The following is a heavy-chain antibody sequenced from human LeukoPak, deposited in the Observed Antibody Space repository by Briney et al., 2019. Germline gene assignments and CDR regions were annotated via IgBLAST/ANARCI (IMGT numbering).Heavy chain of an antibody. V-gene: IGHV1-2*02. CDR2: INPNSGGT. J-gene: IGHJ2*01. CDR1: GYTFTGYY. CDR3: ARDPGITGTRSYWYFDL. Sequence: ASVKVSCKASGYTFTGYYMHWVRQAPGQGLEWMGWINPNSGGTNYAQKFQGRVTMTRDTSISTAYMELSRLRSDDTAVYYCARDPGITGTRSYWYFDLWGRGTLVTVSS. D-gene: IGHD1-7*01.